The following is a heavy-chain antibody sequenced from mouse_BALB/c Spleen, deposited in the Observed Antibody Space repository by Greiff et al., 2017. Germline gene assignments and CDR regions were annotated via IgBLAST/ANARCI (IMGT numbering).Heavy chain of an antibody. CDR1: GFAFSSYD. D-gene: IGHD2-2*01. V-gene: IGHV5-12-1*01. J-gene: IGHJ4*01. CDR2: ISSGGGST. Sequence: DVKLVESGGGLVKPGGSLKLSCAASGFAFSSYDMSWVRQTPEKRLEWVAYISSGGGSTYYPDTVKGRFTISRDNAKNTLYLQMSSLKSEDTAMYYCARHGYDVGYAMDYWGQGTSVTVSS. CDR3: ARHGYDVGYAMDY.